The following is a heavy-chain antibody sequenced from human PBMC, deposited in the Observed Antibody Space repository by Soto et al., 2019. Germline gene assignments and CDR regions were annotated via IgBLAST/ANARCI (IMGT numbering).Heavy chain of an antibody. D-gene: IGHD3-3*02. Sequence: GGSLRLSCAASGFTFSSYAMHWVRQAPGKGLEWVAVISYDGSNKYYADSVKGRFTISRDNSKNTLYLQMNSLRAEDTAVYYCARDLTFFPSYRTYFDYWGQGTLVTVSS. CDR2: ISYDGSNK. CDR1: GFTFSSYA. CDR3: ARDLTFFPSYRTYFDY. J-gene: IGHJ4*02. V-gene: IGHV3-30-3*01.